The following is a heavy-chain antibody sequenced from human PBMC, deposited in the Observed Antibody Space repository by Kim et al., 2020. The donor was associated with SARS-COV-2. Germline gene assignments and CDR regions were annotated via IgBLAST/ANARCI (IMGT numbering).Heavy chain of an antibody. CDR3: ARGQMYSSGWYGLDY. J-gene: IGHJ4*02. D-gene: IGHD6-19*01. V-gene: IGHV3-33*01. CDR2: IWYDGSSK. CDR1: GFTFSSYD. Sequence: GGSLRLSCAASGFTFSSYDMHWVRQAPGKGLEWVAVIWYDGSSKYYADSVKGRVTISRDNSKNKLYLQMNRLRAEDTAVYYCARGQMYSSGWYGLDYWGQGTLVTVSS.